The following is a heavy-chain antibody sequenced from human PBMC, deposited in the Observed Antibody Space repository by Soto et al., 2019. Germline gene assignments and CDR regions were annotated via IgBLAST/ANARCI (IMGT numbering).Heavy chain of an antibody. D-gene: IGHD4-17*01. CDR3: ARDGYGDPYFYYGLDV. CDR2: ISTSGDTK. Sequence: GGSLRLSCAASGFAFVFYELSWVRQAPGKGLEWLSYISTSGDTKYYADSVKGRFTISRDNARNSLFLQMNSLRVEDTAVYYCARDGYGDPYFYYGLDVWGQGTTVTVSS. V-gene: IGHV3-48*03. J-gene: IGHJ6*02. CDR1: GFAFVFYE.